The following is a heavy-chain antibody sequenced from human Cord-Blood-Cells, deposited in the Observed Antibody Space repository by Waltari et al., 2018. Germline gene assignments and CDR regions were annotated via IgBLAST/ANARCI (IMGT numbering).Heavy chain of an antibody. V-gene: IGHV3-43*02. CDR1: GFTFDDYA. Sequence: EVQLVESGGGVVQPGGSLRLSCAASGFTFDDYAMHWVRQAPGKGLGWVSLIGGDGGSTYYADSVKGRFTISRDNSKNSLYLQMNSLRTEDAALYYCAKDISLPPDYWGQGTLVTVSS. J-gene: IGHJ4*02. CDR3: AKDISLPPDY. CDR2: IGGDGGST.